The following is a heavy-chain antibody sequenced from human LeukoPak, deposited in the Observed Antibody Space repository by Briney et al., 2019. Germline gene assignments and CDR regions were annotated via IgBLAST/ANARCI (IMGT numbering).Heavy chain of an antibody. Sequence: ASVKVSCKVSGYTLTELSMHWVQQAPGKGLEWMGGFDPEDGETIYAQKFQGRVTMTEDTSTDTAYMELSSLRSEDTAVYYCATVFYYDSSGQALFRGYFDYWGQGTLVTVSS. CDR3: ATVFYYDSSGQALFRGYFDY. CDR1: GYTLTELS. CDR2: FDPEDGET. D-gene: IGHD3-22*01. J-gene: IGHJ4*02. V-gene: IGHV1-24*01.